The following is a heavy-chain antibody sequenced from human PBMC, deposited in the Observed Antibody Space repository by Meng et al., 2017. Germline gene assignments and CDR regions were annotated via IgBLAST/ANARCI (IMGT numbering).Heavy chain of an antibody. D-gene: IGHD4-11*01. Sequence: SETLSLTCTVSGGSISSYYWGWIRQPPGKGLEWIGSIYHSGTTYYNPSLKSRATISVDTSNNQFSLRLNSVTAADTAIYYCVRDLPTGYFDPWGQGSLVPSPQ. CDR1: GGSISSYY. CDR3: VRDLPTGYFDP. CDR2: IYHSGTT. V-gene: IGHV4-38-2*02. J-gene: IGHJ5*02.